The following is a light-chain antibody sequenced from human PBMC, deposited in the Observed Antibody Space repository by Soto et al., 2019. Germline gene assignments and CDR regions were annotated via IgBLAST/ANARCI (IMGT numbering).Light chain of an antibody. Sequence: EIVMTQSPATLSVSPGERATLSCRASQSVSSNLAWYQQKPGQAPRLLIYGASTRATGIPARFSASGSGTEFTLTISSLQSEDFAVYYCQQYNNWPPRDTFGRGTKVDIK. CDR1: QSVSSN. CDR3: QQYNNWPPRDT. J-gene: IGKJ2*01. CDR2: GAS. V-gene: IGKV3-15*01.